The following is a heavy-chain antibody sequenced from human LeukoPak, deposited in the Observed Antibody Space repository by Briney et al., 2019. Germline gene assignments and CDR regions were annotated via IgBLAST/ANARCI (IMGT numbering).Heavy chain of an antibody. CDR2: ISDDGRRK. CDR1: GFSFISYG. Sequence: GGSLRLSCAASGFSFISYGMHWVRQAPGKGLEWVGVISDDGRRKDYADSVKGRFTISRNNSKDTLYLQMNSLRAEDTAVYYCAKRPSDYGDYVSYFDYWGQGTLVTVSS. CDR3: AKRPSDYGDYVSYFDY. J-gene: IGHJ4*02. D-gene: IGHD4-17*01. V-gene: IGHV3-30*18.